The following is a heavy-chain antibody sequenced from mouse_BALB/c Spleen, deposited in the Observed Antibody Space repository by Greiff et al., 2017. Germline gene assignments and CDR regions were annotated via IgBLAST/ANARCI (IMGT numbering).Heavy chain of an antibody. D-gene: IGHD1-1*01. CDR2: ISSGGST. V-gene: IGHV5-6-5*01. Sequence: EVKLVESGGGLVKPGGSLTISCAASGFTFSSYAMSWVRQTPEKRLEWVASISSGGSTYYQDSVKGRFTISRDNARNSLYLQMSSLRSEDTAMYYCARAGVYYYSSSPYDLDYWGQGNTRTGSS. CDR1: GFTFSSYA. J-gene: IGHJ2*01. CDR3: ARAGVYYYSSSPYDLDY.